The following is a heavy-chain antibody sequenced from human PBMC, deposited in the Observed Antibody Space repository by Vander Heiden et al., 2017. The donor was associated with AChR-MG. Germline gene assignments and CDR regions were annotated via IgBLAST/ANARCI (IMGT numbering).Heavy chain of an antibody. CDR1: GFTFSGPA. D-gene: IGHD1-26*01. V-gene: IGHV3-73*02. J-gene: IGHJ4*02. Sequence: EVQLVESGGGLVQPGGSLKLSCAASGFTFSGPAMHWVRQASGKGLEWVGRIRSKANNYATAYAASVKGRFTISRDDSKNTSYLQMNSLETEDTAVYYCTRLVEAGVREGLFDYWGQGTLVTVSS. CDR3: TRLVEAGVREGLFDY. CDR2: IRSKANNYAT.